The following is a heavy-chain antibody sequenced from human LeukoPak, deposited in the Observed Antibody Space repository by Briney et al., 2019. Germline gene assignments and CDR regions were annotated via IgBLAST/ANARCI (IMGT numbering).Heavy chain of an antibody. CDR1: GGSISSYY. D-gene: IGHD3-22*01. V-gene: IGHV4-59*08. J-gene: IGHJ1*01. CDR3: ARGVSYYDSSGYYNEYFQH. CDR2: IYYSGST. Sequence: KPSETLSLTCTVSGGSISSYYWSWIRQPPGKGLEWIGYIYYSGSTNYNPSLKSRVTISVDTSKNQFSLKLSPVTAADTAVYYCARGVSYYDSSGYYNEYFQHWGQGTLVTVSS.